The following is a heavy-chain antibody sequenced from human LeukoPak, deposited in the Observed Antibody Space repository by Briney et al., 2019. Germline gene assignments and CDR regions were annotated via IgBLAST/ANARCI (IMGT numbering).Heavy chain of an antibody. CDR2: IYYSGST. CDR1: GGSMSPYH. J-gene: IGHJ1*01. Sequence: KTSETLSLTCTVSGGSMSPYHWGWIRQPPGKGLEWIGYIYYSGSTNYNPSLKSRVTISVDTSKNQFSLKLSSVTAADTAVYYCASSIAAAGTEYFQHWGQGTLVTVSS. D-gene: IGHD6-13*01. CDR3: ASSIAAAGTEYFQH. V-gene: IGHV4-59*01.